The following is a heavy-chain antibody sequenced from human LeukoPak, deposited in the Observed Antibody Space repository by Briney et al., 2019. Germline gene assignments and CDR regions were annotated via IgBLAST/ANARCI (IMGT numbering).Heavy chain of an antibody. J-gene: IGHJ4*02. V-gene: IGHV1-18*01. D-gene: IGHD3-22*01. Sequence: ASVKVSCKASGYTFITYGLSWVRQAPGQGLEWMGWISAYNGNTNYTQKLQGRVTMTRDTSTSTAYMELRSLTSDDTAVYYCARDPGYYDSSGYYYGNYFDYWGQGTLVTVSS. CDR1: GYTFITYG. CDR3: ARDPGYYDSSGYYYGNYFDY. CDR2: ISAYNGNT.